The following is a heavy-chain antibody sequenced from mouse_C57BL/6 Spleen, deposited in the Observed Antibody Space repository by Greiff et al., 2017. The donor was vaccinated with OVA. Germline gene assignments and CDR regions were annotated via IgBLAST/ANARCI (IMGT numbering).Heavy chain of an antibody. CDR3: ARQDWDEGYFDV. V-gene: IGHV2-6-1*01. D-gene: IGHD4-1*01. CDR1: GFSLTSYG. CDR2: IWSDGST. J-gene: IGHJ1*03. Sequence: VKVEESGPGLVAPSQSLSITCTVSGFSLTSYGVHWVRQPPGKGLEWLVVIWSDGSTTYNSALKSRLSISKDNSKSQVFLKMNSLQTDDTAMYYCARQDWDEGYFDVWGTGTTVTVSS.